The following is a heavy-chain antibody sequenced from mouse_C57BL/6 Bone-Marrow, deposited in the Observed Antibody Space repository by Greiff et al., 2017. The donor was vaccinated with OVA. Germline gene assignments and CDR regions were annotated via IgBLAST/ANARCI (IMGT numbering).Heavy chain of an antibody. D-gene: IGHD1-1*02. CDR1: GFSLTSYG. V-gene: IGHV2-2*01. Sequence: VQLQQSGPGLVQPSQSLSITCTVSGFSLTSYGVHWVRQSPGKGLEWLGVIWSGGSTDYNAAFISRLSISKDNSKSQVFFKMNSLQADDTAIYYCARGGDLYFDYWGQGTTLTVSS. J-gene: IGHJ2*01. CDR3: ARGGDLYFDY. CDR2: IWSGGST.